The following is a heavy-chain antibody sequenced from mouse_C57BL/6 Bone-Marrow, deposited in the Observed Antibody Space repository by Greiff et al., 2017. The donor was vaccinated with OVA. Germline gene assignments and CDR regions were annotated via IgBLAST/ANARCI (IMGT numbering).Heavy chain of an antibody. CDR3: ARDRDYSNYDYFDY. CDR2: ISDGGSYT. Sequence: EVQGVESGGGLVKPGGSLKLSCAASGFTFSSYAMSWVRQTPEKRLEWVATISDGGSYTYYPDNVKGRFTISRDNAKNNLYLQMSHLKSEDTAMYYWARDRDYSNYDYFDYWGQGTTLTVSS. J-gene: IGHJ2*01. CDR1: GFTFSSYA. V-gene: IGHV5-4*01. D-gene: IGHD2-5*01.